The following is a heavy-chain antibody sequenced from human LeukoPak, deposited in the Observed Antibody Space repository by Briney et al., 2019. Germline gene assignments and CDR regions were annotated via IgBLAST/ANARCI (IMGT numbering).Heavy chain of an antibody. CDR1: GFTVSGNS. CDR3: AKGHADSSGYYYFDS. Sequence: PGGSLRLSCAASGFTVSGNSMNWVRQAPGKGLEWVSAIRGNAGTTYYADSVQGRFTIFRDNSKDMLYLQMNSLRVEDTAVYYCAKGHADSSGYYYFDSWGQGTLVTVSS. V-gene: IGHV3-23*01. D-gene: IGHD3-22*01. CDR2: IRGNAGTT. J-gene: IGHJ4*02.